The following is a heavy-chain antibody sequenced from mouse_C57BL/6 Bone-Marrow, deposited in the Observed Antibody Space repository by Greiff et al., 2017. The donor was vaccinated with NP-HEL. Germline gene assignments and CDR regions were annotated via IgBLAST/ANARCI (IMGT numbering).Heavy chain of an antibody. CDR1: GFNIKNTY. CDR3: ATPCDYYGSSHYFDY. Sequence: VQLQQSVAELVRPGASVKLSCTASGFNIKNTYMHWVKQRPEQGLEWIGRIDPANGNTKYAPKFQGKATITADTSSNTAYLQLSSLTSEDTAIYYCATPCDYYGSSHYFDYWGQGTTLTVSS. V-gene: IGHV14-3*01. CDR2: IDPANGNT. D-gene: IGHD1-1*01. J-gene: IGHJ2*01.